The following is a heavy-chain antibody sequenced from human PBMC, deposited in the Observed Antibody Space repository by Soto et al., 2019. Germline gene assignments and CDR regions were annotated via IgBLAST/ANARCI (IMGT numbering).Heavy chain of an antibody. V-gene: IGHV4-4*02. Sequence: SETLSLTCAVSSGSISSSNWWSWVRQPPGKGLEWIGEIYHSGSTNYNPSLKSRVTISVDKSKNQFSLKLSSVTAADTAVYYCARGSRPIPGLYYYYYYMDVWGKGTTVTVSS. D-gene: IGHD2-2*02. CDR2: IYHSGST. J-gene: IGHJ6*03. CDR3: ARGSRPIPGLYYYYYYMDV. CDR1: SGSISSSNW.